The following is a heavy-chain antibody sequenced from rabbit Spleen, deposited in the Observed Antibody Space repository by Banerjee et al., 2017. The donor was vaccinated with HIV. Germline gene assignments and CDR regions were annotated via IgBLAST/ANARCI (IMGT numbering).Heavy chain of an antibody. J-gene: IGHJ4*01. CDR1: GFDFSGYG. V-gene: IGHV1S47*01. CDR3: VREVAARFSL. D-gene: IGHD4-1*01. CDR2: IDPVFGVT. Sequence: QEQVVESGGGLVQPGGSLKLSCKASGFDFSGYGVSWVRQVPGKGLEWIGYIDPVFGVTYYATWVNGRFIISRDNARNTLFLQLNSLTAADTATYFCVREVAARFSLWGQGTLVTVS.